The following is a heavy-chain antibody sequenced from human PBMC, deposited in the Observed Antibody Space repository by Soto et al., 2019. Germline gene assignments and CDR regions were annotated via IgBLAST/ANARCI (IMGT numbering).Heavy chain of an antibody. Sequence: GGSLRLSCAASGFTFRSYSMTWVRQAPGKGLEWVSSISSSSSYIYYADSVKGRFTISRDNAKNSLYLQMNSLRAGDAGVYYCIKEACRTAAGWPPWDYLDLWRKGTTVSASS. J-gene: IGHJ6*03. CDR2: ISSSSSYI. CDR3: IKEACRTAAGWPPWDYLDL. D-gene: IGHD6-19*01. V-gene: IGHV3-21*01. CDR1: GFTFRSYS.